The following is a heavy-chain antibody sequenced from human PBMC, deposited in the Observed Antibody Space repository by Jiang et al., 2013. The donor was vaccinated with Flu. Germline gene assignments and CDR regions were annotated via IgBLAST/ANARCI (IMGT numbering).Heavy chain of an antibody. D-gene: IGHD6-6*01. CDR3: ARDNTAARPFDYYYYMDV. V-gene: IGHV4-4*02. CDR2: IYHSGST. Sequence: GPGLVKPSETLSLTCAVSGGSISSSNWWSWVRQPPGKGLEWIGEIYHSGSTNYNPSLKSRVTISVDKSKNQFSLKLSSVTAADTAVYYCARDNTAARPFDYYYYMDVWGKGTTVTVSS. J-gene: IGHJ6*03. CDR1: GGSISSSNW.